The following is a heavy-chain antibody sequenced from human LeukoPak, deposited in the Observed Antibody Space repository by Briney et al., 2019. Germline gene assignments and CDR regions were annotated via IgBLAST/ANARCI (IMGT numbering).Heavy chain of an antibody. CDR2: INPNSGGT. Sequence: ASVKVSCKASGYTFTGYYMHWVRQAPGQGLEWMGWINPNSGGTNYAQKFQGRVTMTRDTSISTAYMELSRLRSDDTAVYYCARVFIYCSGGSCYCDYWGQGTPVTVSS. J-gene: IGHJ4*02. CDR3: ARVFIYCSGGSCYCDY. V-gene: IGHV1-2*02. CDR1: GYTFTGYY. D-gene: IGHD2-15*01.